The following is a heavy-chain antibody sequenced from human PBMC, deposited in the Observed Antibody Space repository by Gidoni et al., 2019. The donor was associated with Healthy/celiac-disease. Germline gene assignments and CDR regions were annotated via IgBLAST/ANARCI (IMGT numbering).Heavy chain of an antibody. Sequence: QVQLQQWGAGLLKPSETLSLTCAVYGGSFSGYYWSWIRQPPGTGLEWIGEINHSGSTNYNPDLKSRVTITVDTSKNQFSLKLSSVTAADTAVYYCARGGWYYYDAFDIWGQGTMVTVSS. J-gene: IGHJ3*02. CDR2: INHSGST. CDR3: ARGGWYYYDAFDI. V-gene: IGHV4-34*01. D-gene: IGHD3-10*01. CDR1: GGSFSGYY.